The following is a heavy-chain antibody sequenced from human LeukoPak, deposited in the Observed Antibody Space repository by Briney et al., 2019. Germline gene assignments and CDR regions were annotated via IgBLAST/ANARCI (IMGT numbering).Heavy chain of an antibody. CDR1: GYSISSGYY. D-gene: IGHD6-19*01. V-gene: IGHV4-38-2*02. J-gene: IGHJ4*02. CDR2: IYHSGST. CDR3: ARDHIAVAGGSYFDY. Sequence: SETLSLTCTVSGYSISSGYYWGWIRQPPGKGLEWIGSIYHSGSTYYNPSLKSRVTISVDTSKNQFSLKLSSVTAADTAVYYCARDHIAVAGGSYFDYWGQGTLVTVSS.